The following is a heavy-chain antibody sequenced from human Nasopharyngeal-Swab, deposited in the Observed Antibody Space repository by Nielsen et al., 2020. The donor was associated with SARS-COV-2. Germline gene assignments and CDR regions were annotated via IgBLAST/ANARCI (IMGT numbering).Heavy chain of an antibody. CDR2: IIPIFGTA. D-gene: IGHD3-16*01. CDR3: ARDTGGPLSPSDAFDI. V-gene: IGHV1-69*13. J-gene: IGHJ3*02. CDR1: GGTFSSYA. Sequence: SVKVSCKASGGTFSSYAISWVRQAPGQGLEWMGGIIPIFGTANYAQKFQGRVTITADESTSTAYMELSSLRSEDTAVYYCARDTGGPLSPSDAFDIWGQGTMVTVPS.